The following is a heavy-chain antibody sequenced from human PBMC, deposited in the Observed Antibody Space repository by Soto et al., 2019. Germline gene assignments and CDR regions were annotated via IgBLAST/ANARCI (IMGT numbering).Heavy chain of an antibody. CDR1: GFTFSIYS. CDR3: AKDWTSI. Sequence: EVQLLESGGGLVQPGGSLRISCAASGFTFSIYSMTWVRQAPGKGLEWVSTISGSGGSTYYTDSVKGRFTISRDNSKNTLFLQLNRLRAEDTAVYYCAKDWTSIWGQGTMVTVSS. CDR2: ISGSGGST. J-gene: IGHJ3*02. V-gene: IGHV3-23*01. D-gene: IGHD3-3*01.